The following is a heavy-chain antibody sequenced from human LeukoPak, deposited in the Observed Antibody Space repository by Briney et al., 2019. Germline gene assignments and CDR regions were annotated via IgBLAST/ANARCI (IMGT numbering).Heavy chain of an antibody. Sequence: SVKVSCKASGGTFSSYAISWVRQAPGQGLEWMGGIIPIFGTANYAQKFQGRVTITADESTSTAYMELSSLRSEDTAVYYCARGSCSNIRCHDAFDIRGQGTMVTVSS. J-gene: IGHJ3*02. D-gene: IGHD2-2*01. V-gene: IGHV1-69*13. CDR3: ARGSCSNIRCHDAFDI. CDR2: IIPIFGTA. CDR1: GGTFSSYA.